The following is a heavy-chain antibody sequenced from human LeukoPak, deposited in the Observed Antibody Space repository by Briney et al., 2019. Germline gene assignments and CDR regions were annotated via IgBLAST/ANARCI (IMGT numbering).Heavy chain of an antibody. CDR3: ARAGNWNDGDAFDI. Sequence: KPSQTLSLTCTVSGGSISSGDYYWSWIRQPPGKGLEWIGYIYHSGSTYYNPSLKSRVTISVDTSKNQFSLKLGSVTAADTAVYYCARAGNWNDGDAFDIWGQGTMVTVSS. CDR2: IYHSGST. J-gene: IGHJ3*02. D-gene: IGHD1-20*01. V-gene: IGHV4-30-4*08. CDR1: GGSISSGDYY.